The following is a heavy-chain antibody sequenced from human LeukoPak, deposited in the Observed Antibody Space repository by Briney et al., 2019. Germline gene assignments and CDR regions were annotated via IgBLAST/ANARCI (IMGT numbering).Heavy chain of an antibody. Sequence: PGGSLRLSCAAAGFNFSSYGMSWVRQAPGKGLEWVANIKQDGSEKYYVDSVKGRLTISRDNANNSLYLQMNSLRDEDAAVYYCVRDEFQLPKVHWFDPWGQGTLVTVSS. D-gene: IGHD2-2*01. CDR3: VRDEFQLPKVHWFDP. J-gene: IGHJ5*02. V-gene: IGHV3-7*01. CDR1: GFNFSSYG. CDR2: IKQDGSEK.